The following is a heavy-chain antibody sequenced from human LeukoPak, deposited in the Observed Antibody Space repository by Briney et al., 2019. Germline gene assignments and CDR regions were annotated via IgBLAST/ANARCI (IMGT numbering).Heavy chain of an antibody. V-gene: IGHV4-59*01. J-gene: IGHJ4*02. D-gene: IGHD6-19*01. CDR2: IYYSGSI. CDR1: GGSISSYY. CDR3: ARESSGWSAIDY. Sequence: SETLSLTCTVSGGSISSYYWSWIRQPPGKGLEWIGYIYYSGSINYNPSLKSRVTISVDTSKNQFSLKLSSVTAADTAVYYCARESSGWSAIDYWGQGTLVTVSS.